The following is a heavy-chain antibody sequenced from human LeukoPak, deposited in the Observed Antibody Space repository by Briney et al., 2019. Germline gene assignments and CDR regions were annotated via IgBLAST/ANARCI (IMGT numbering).Heavy chain of an antibody. CDR2: IDISSSST. D-gene: IGHD3-9*01. CDR1: GFTFSDYT. Sequence: HSGGSLRLSCAASGFTFSDYTMTWVRQAPGKGLEWISYIDISSSSTYYADSVKGRFTISRDNAKNSLYLQMNSLRAEDTAVYYCAKVPRYFDWLLYWDYWGQGTLVTVSS. V-gene: IGHV3-48*01. CDR3: AKVPRYFDWLLYWDY. J-gene: IGHJ4*02.